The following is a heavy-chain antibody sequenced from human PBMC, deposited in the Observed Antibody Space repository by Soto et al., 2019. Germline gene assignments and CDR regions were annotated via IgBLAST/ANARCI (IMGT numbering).Heavy chain of an antibody. CDR1: GGSISSYY. V-gene: IGHV4-59*01. CDR3: ARGTGVGATLPFDY. CDR2: IYYSGST. D-gene: IGHD1-26*01. J-gene: IGHJ4*02. Sequence: QVQLQESGPGLVKPSETLSLTCTVSGGSISSYYWSWIRQPPGKGLEWIGYIYYSGSTNYNPSLKSRVTISVDTSQNQFSLQLSSVTAADTAVYYCARGTGVGATLPFDYWGQGTLVTVSS.